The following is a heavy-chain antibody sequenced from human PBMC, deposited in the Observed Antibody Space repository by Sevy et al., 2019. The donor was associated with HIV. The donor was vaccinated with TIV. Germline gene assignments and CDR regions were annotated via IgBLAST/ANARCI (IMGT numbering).Heavy chain of an antibody. Sequence: GGSLRLSCIASGFTLSSYWMTWVRQAPGRGLEWVANIRQDGSDKFYVDSVKGRFTISRDNAKNSLYLQMNSLRAEDTAVYYCARFEDYWGQGTLVTVSS. CDR1: GFTLSSYW. V-gene: IGHV3-7*01. CDR2: IRQDGSDK. J-gene: IGHJ4*02. CDR3: ARFEDY.